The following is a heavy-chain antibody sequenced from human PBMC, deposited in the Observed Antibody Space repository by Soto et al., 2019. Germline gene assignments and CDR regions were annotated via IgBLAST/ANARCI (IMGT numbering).Heavy chain of an antibody. D-gene: IGHD2-2*01. CDR2: ISYGGSNK. CDR3: AKDNCISTSGYRVYNWFDP. V-gene: IGHV3-30*18. J-gene: IGHJ5*02. Sequence: QVQLVESGGGVVQPGRSLRLSCAASGFTFSSYGMHWVRQAPGKGLEWVAVISYGGSNKYYADSVKGRFTISRDNSKKTLYMQMNNLRAEDTAVYYCAKDNCISTSGYRVYNWFDPWGQGTLVTVSS. CDR1: GFTFSSYG.